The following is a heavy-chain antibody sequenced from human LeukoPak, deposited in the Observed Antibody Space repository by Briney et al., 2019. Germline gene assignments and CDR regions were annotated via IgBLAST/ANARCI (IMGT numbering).Heavy chain of an antibody. CDR1: GGSIRSGHYY. CDR2: IYTSGST. CDR3: AREKTSIVTIGTPMSYWFDP. J-gene: IGHJ5*02. Sequence: SETLSLTCTVSGGSIRSGHYYWSWIRQPAGKGLEWIGHIYTSGSTKYNPSLKSRVTISIDTSKNQFSLKLNSVTAADTAVYYCAREKTSIVTIGTPMSYWFDPWGQGTLVTVSS. V-gene: IGHV4-61*09. D-gene: IGHD3-3*01.